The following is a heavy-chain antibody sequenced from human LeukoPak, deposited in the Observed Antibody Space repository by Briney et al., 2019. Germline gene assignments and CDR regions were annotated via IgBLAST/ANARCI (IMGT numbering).Heavy chain of an antibody. Sequence: ASVKVSCKASGYTFTGYYMHWVRQAPGQGLEWMGWINPNSGGTNYARKFQGRVTMTRDTSISTAYMELSRLRSDDTAVYYCARVGLYGGNFIDYWGQGTLVTVSS. D-gene: IGHD4-23*01. CDR3: ARVGLYGGNFIDY. CDR2: INPNSGGT. CDR1: GYTFTGYY. J-gene: IGHJ4*02. V-gene: IGHV1-2*02.